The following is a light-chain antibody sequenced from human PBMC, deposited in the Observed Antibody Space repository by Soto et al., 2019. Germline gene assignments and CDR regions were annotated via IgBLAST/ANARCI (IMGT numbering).Light chain of an antibody. J-gene: IGLJ2*01. CDR1: SSDVGGYNY. V-gene: IGLV2-14*01. Sequence: QSALTQPASVSGSPGQSITISCTGTSSDVGGYNYVSWYQQHPGKAPKLMIYEVRNRPSGVSNRFSGSKSGTTASLTISGLQAEDEADYYCSSYTGSSTHVVFGGETKLTVL. CDR2: EVR. CDR3: SSYTGSSTHVV.